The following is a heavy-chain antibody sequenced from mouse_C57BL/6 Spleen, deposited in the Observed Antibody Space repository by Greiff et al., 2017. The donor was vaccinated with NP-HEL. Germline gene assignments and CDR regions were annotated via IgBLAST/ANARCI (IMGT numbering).Heavy chain of an antibody. J-gene: IGHJ1*03. D-gene: IGHD1-1*01. V-gene: IGHV5-16*01. CDR2: INYDGSST. Sequence: EVKLVESEGGLVQPGSSMKLSCTASGFTFSDYYMAWVRQVPEKGLEWVANINYDGSSTYYLDSLKSRFIISRDNAKNILYLQMSSLKSEDTATYYCARGNYYGSSRSYWYFDVWGTGTTVTVSS. CDR1: GFTFSDYY. CDR3: ARGNYYGSSRSYWYFDV.